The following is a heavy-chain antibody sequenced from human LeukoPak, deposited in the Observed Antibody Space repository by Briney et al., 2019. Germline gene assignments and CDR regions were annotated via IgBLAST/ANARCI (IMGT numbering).Heavy chain of an antibody. D-gene: IGHD3-22*01. J-gene: IGHJ1*01. CDR1: GGSISSSSYY. Sequence: SETLSLTCSVSGGSISSSSYYCGWIRQPPGKGLEWIGEIYYSGRAYYNSSLKSRLTISVDTSWNQFSLTLSSVTAADTGVYYCARRRYYDSTGYLDWGQGTLVSVST. CDR2: IYYSGRA. CDR3: ARRRYYDSTGYLD. V-gene: IGHV4-39*01.